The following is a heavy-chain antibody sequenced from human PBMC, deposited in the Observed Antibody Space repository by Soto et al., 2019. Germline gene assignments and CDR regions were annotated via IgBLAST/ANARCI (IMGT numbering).Heavy chain of an antibody. CDR1: GDSTSYYY. J-gene: IGHJ5*02. CDR2: VYHSGST. CDR3: AIGYMDWFDP. Sequence: SETLSLTCTVSGDSTSYYYWSWIRVAPGKGLEWIGSVYHSGSTNYNPSLKSRVTILRDSSKAQFSLKLNSATAADTAVYYCAIGYMDWFDPWGQGTLVTVS. D-gene: IGHD2-2*02. V-gene: IGHV4-59*08.